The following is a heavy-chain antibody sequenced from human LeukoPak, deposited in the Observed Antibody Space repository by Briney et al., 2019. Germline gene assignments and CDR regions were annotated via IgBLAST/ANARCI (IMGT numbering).Heavy chain of an antibody. CDR2: INHSGST. V-gene: IGHV4-34*01. J-gene: IGHJ3*02. CDR1: GGSFSGYY. D-gene: IGHD2-15*01. CDR3: ARVRPAARVVAVAAHDAFDI. Sequence: SETLSLTCAVYGGSFSGYYWSWIRQPPGKGLEWIGEINHSGSTNYNPSLKSRVTISVDTSKNQFSLKLSSVTAADTAVYYCARVRPAARVVAVAAHDAFDIWGQGTMVTVSS.